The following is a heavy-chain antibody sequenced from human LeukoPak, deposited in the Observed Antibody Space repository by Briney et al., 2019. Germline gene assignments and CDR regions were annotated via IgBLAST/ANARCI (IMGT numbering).Heavy chain of an antibody. CDR2: ISSGSSFK. CDR3: AREGISSCSAGTCYPLDY. CDR1: GFTFSSYS. Sequence: GGSLRLSCVASGFTFSSYSMNWVRQAPGKGLEWVSSISSGSSFKYYADSVKGRFTVSRDNAKKSLYLRMNSLRAEDTAVFYCAREGISSCSAGTCYPLDYWGQGTLVTVSS. V-gene: IGHV3-21*01. D-gene: IGHD2-15*01. J-gene: IGHJ4*02.